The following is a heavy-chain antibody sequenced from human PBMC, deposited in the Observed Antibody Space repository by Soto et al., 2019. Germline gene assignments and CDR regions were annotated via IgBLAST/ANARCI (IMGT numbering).Heavy chain of an antibody. V-gene: IGHV4-31*03. J-gene: IGHJ4*02. CDR3: ASLTVTTPTHDY. CDR2: IYYRGST. D-gene: IGHD4-17*01. Sequence: QVQLQESGPGLVKPSQTLSLTCTVSGGSISSGGYYWSWIRQHPGKGLEWIGYIYYRGSTYYNPSLKSRVTISVDTSKDQFSLKLSSVTAADTAVYYCASLTVTTPTHDYWGQGTLVAVSS. CDR1: GGSISSGGYY.